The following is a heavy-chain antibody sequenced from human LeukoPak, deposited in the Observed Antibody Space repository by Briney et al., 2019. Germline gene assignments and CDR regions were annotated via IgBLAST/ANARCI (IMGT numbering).Heavy chain of an antibody. J-gene: IGHJ4*02. CDR3: ARDVLGGFFGY. Sequence: PGGSLRLSCEVSGFTFSNYWMSWIRQAPGKGLEWVANIKQDASEKYYVDSVKGRFTISRDNAKNSVYLQMNSLRADDTAVYFCARDVLGGFFGYWGQGTLVTVSS. V-gene: IGHV3-7*01. D-gene: IGHD1-26*01. CDR2: IKQDASEK. CDR1: GFTFSNYW.